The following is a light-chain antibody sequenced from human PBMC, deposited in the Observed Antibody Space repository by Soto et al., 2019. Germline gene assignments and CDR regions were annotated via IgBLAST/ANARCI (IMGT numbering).Light chain of an antibody. CDR1: QSVNSL. CDR3: QQYNNWPLT. J-gene: IGKJ5*01. Sequence: EIVITQSPATLSVSPGEGATLSCRASQSVNSLLAWYQQTPGQPPRILIYRASTRDAGVPDRFSGIGSGTEFTLALSSLQSEDFEVYYCQQYNNWPLTFGQGTRLEI. V-gene: IGKV3-15*01. CDR2: RAS.